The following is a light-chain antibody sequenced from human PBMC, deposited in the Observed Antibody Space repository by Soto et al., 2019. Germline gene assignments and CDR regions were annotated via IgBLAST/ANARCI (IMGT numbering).Light chain of an antibody. V-gene: IGKV3-20*01. Sequence: EIVLTQSPGTLSLSPVERATLSCRASQSVTSNYLAWYQQKPGQAPRLLIYDASTRATGIPDRFSGSGSGTDFTLTISRLEPEDFAVYYCQQYGSSPPITFGQGTRLEIK. CDR2: DAS. CDR3: QQYGSSPPIT. J-gene: IGKJ5*01. CDR1: QSVTSNY.